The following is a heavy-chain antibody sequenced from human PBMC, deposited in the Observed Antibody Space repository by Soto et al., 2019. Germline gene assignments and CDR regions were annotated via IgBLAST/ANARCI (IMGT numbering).Heavy chain of an antibody. J-gene: IGHJ5*02. V-gene: IGHV4-59*12. CDR1: GGSISSYY. CDR3: ARDSLTGNYFDP. CDR2: MYNSGYT. Sequence: SETLSLTCTVSGGSISSYYWTWIRQPPGKGLEWIGFMYNSGYTSYNPSLKNRVTISVDKSKNQFSLTLSFVTAADTAVYYCARDSLTGNYFDPWGQGTLVTVSS. D-gene: IGHD1-7*01.